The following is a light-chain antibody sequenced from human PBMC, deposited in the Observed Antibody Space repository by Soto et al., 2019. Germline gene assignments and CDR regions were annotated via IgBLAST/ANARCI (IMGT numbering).Light chain of an antibody. CDR3: QKHYSTPLP. J-gene: IGKJ5*01. Sequence: DIVMTQSPDSLAVSLGERATINCKSSQSVLHSSNNKNYLAWYQQKPGQPPKLLIYWASTRESGVPDRFSGRGSGKDFPLTISSLQAEEVAVYYCQKHYSTPLPFGQGTRLEIK. V-gene: IGKV4-1*01. CDR2: WAS. CDR1: QSVLHSSNNKNY.